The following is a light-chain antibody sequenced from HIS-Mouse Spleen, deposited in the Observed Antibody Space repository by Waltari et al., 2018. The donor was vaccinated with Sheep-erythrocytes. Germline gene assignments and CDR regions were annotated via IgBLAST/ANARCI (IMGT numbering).Light chain of an antibody. Sequence: DIVMTQSPDSLAVSLGERATLSCRASQSVSSSYLAWYQQKPGQAPRLLIYGASSRATGIPDRFSGSGSGTDFTLTISRLEPEDFAVYYCQQYGSSPQFTFGPGTKVDIK. J-gene: IGKJ3*01. V-gene: IGKV3-20*01. CDR2: GAS. CDR3: QQYGSSPQFT. CDR1: QSVSSSY.